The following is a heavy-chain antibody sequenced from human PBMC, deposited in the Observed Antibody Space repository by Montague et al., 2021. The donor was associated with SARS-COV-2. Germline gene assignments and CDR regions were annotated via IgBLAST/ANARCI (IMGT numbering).Heavy chain of an antibody. D-gene: IGHD3-16*01. V-gene: IGHV4-31*03. CDR3: ARVKRLGLFDY. J-gene: IGHJ4*02. Sequence: TLSLTCTVSGGSINSCGYYWGWIRQHPGKGLGWIGNIYYTGSTYYNPSLKSRVTISVDTSKNQFSLNLSSVTAADTAVYYCARVKRLGLFDYWGQGTLVTVSS. CDR2: IYYTGST. CDR1: GGSINSCGYY.